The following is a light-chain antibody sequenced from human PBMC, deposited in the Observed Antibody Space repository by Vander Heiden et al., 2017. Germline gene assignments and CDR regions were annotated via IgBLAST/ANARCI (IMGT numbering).Light chain of an antibody. Sequence: AIRMTQSPSSFSASTGDRVTITCRASQGISSYLAWYQQKPGKAPKLLIYAASTLQRGVPSRFSGSGSGTDFTLTISCLQSEDFATYYCQQYYSYPSFGPGTKVDIK. V-gene: IGKV1-8*01. CDR1: QGISSY. J-gene: IGKJ3*01. CDR3: QQYYSYPS. CDR2: AAS.